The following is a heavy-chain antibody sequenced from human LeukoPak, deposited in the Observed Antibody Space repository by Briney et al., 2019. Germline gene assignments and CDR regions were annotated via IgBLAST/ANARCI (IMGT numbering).Heavy chain of an antibody. CDR1: GFTFSLCA. CDR3: AKVGVVMTAPFDS. CDR2: ISGSDGGT. J-gene: IGHJ5*01. D-gene: IGHD2-21*02. Sequence: GGSLRLSCAASGFTFSLCAMSWVRQTPGKGLEWVSLISGSDGGTYYADSVKGRFTISRDNSKNTLYLRMGSLRAEDTAVYYCAKVGVVMTAPFDSWGQGTLVTVSS. V-gene: IGHV3-23*01.